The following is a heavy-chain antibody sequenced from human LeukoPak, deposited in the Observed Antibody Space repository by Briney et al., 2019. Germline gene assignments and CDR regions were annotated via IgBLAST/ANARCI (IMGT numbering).Heavy chain of an antibody. D-gene: IGHD6-19*01. Sequence: SETLSLTCTVSGYSISSGYYWGWIRQPPGTGLEWIGSIYHSGSTYYNPSLKSRVTISVDTSKNQFSLKLSSVTAADTAVYYCARVTGIAVAGTYYWGQGTLVTVSS. V-gene: IGHV4-38-2*02. CDR3: ARVTGIAVAGTYY. CDR1: GYSISSGYY. CDR2: IYHSGST. J-gene: IGHJ4*02.